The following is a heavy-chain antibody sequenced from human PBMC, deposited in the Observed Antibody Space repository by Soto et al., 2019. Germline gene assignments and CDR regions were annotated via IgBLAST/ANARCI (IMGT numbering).Heavy chain of an antibody. V-gene: IGHV1-69*02. CDR3: DTGNQGIVAVPAVGRFHY. CDR2: IIPIRGIA. CDR1: GCTFSSYT. Sequence: SVKVSCKASGCTFSSYTISWVRQAPGQGLEWMGRIIPIRGIANYAQKFQGRVTITADKSTSTAYMELSSLRSEDTAVYYCDTGNQGIVAVPAVGRFHYGGQGPLVTVSS. J-gene: IGHJ4*02. D-gene: IGHD2-2*01.